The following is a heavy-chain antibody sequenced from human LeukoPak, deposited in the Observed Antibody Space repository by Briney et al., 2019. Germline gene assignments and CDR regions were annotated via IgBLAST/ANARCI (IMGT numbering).Heavy chain of an antibody. D-gene: IGHD5-12*01. CDR1: GGSISSSSYY. Sequence: PSETLSLTCTVSGGSISSSSYYWGWIRQPPGKGLEWIGSIYYSGSTYYNPSLKSRVTISVDTSKNQFSLKLSSVTAADTAVYYCARQVADSKLYYFDYWGQGTLVTVSS. J-gene: IGHJ4*02. CDR2: IYYSGST. V-gene: IGHV4-39*01. CDR3: ARQVADSKLYYFDY.